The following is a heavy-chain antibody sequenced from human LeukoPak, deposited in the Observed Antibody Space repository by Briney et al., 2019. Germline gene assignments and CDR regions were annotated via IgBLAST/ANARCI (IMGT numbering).Heavy chain of an antibody. J-gene: IGHJ5*02. CDR2: IYYSGST. CDR3: ARKGVGTSLNGGLWFDP. V-gene: IGHV4-59*01. CDR1: GGSISSYY. D-gene: IGHD2-2*01. Sequence: SETLSLTCTVSGGSISSYYWSWIRQPPGKGLEWIGYIYYSGSTNYNPSLKSRVTISVDTSKNQFSLKLSSVTDADTAVDYCARKGVGTSLNGGLWFDPWGQGTLVTVSS.